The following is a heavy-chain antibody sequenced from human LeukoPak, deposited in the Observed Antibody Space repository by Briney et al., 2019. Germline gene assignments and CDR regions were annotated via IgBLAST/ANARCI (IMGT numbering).Heavy chain of an antibody. J-gene: IGHJ4*02. CDR2: INPNSGGT. Sequence: ASVKVSCRASGYTFTGYYMHWVRQAPGQGLEWMGWINPNSGGTNSAQRFQGRVTMTRDTSISTAYMELSRLTSDDTAVYYCARDQCNSTSCWIFDYWGQGTLVTVSS. CDR3: ARDQCNSTSCWIFDY. CDR1: GYTFTGYY. V-gene: IGHV1-2*02. D-gene: IGHD2-2*01.